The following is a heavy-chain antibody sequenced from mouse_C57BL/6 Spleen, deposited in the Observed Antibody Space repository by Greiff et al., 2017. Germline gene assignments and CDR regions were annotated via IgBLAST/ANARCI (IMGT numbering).Heavy chain of an antibody. CDR2: IDPSDSYT. CDR1: GYTFTSYW. D-gene: IGHD1-1*01. J-gene: IGHJ3*01. Sequence: QVQLKQPGAELVRPGTSVKLSCKASGYTFTSYWMHWVKQRPGQGLEWIGVIDPSDSYTNYNQKFKGKATLTVDTSSSPAYMQLSSLTSEDSAVYYCAREGDYYGSSYVAWFAYWGQGTLVTVSA. CDR3: AREGDYYGSSYVAWFAY. V-gene: IGHV1-59*01.